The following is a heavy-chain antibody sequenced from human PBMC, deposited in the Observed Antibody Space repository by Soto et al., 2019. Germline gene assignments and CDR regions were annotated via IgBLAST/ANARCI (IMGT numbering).Heavy chain of an antibody. V-gene: IGHV1-8*01. CDR2: MNPNSGNT. D-gene: IGHD1-26*01. CDR3: AGEKVGTTGSDF. J-gene: IGHJ4*02. Sequence: QAQLVQSGAEVKKPGASVKVSCKASGYTFTGYDINWVRQATGQGLEWMGWMNPNSGNTGYAQNFQGRVTMTRDNPITTAYVELTSLRDDDSAVYYCAGEKVGTTGSDFCGQGTRVTVSS. CDR1: GYTFTGYD.